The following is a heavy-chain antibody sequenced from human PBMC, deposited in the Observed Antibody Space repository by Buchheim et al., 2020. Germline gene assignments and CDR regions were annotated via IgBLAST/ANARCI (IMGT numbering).Heavy chain of an antibody. J-gene: IGHJ4*02. D-gene: IGHD2-15*01. Sequence: QVQLVESGGGVVQPGRSLRLSCAASGFTFSSYGMHWVRQAPGKGLEWVAVISYDGSNKYYADSVKGRFTISRDNSKNTLYLQMNSLRAEDTAVYYCARDGPLGYCSGGSCYSSLLFYFDYWGQGTL. V-gene: IGHV3-30*03. CDR1: GFTFSSYG. CDR2: ISYDGSNK. CDR3: ARDGPLGYCSGGSCYSSLLFYFDY.